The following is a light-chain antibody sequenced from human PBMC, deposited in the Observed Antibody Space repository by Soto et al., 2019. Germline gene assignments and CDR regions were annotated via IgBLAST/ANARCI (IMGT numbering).Light chain of an antibody. CDR2: GAS. CDR3: QQYKNWPL. V-gene: IGKV3-15*01. CDR1: QSVSSSY. J-gene: IGKJ5*01. Sequence: ESVLTQSHGTLSLSPGERATLSCRASQSVSSSYLAWYQQKPGQAPRLLIYGASSRATGIPVRFSGSGFGTEFTLTISSLQSEDFAVYYCQQYKNWPLFGQGTRLDIK.